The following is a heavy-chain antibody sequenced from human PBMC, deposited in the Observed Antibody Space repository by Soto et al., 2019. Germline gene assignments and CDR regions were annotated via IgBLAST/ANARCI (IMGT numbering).Heavy chain of an antibody. J-gene: IGHJ6*02. D-gene: IGHD4-17*01. CDR1: GDPITNDDYY. V-gene: IGHV4-30-4*08. CDR3: ARATTVTSSFFYYGLDV. Sequence: SETLSLTCSVSGDPITNDDYYWTWIRQPPGKGLEWIGHIYYNGNTYYNPSLKSRLTLPLDTSQNQFSLHLTSLIAADSASYFCARATTVTSSFFYYGLDVWGQGTTVT. CDR2: IYYNGNT.